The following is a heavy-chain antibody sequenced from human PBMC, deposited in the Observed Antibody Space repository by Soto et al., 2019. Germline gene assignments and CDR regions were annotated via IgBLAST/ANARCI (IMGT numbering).Heavy chain of an antibody. CDR2: IGRNGDST. J-gene: IGHJ6*02. CDR1: GFTFSTYA. V-gene: IGHV3-23*01. Sequence: EVQLLESGGGLVQPGGSLRLSCAASGFTFSTYAMSWVRQAPGKGLEWVSAIGRNGDSTYYADSVKGRSTISRDNSTXTXYXXMPSLSAAATAVYYCAALEGDSSGGTCDGYSAMDVWRQGTTVTVSS. CDR3: AALEGDSSGGTCDGYSAMDV. D-gene: IGHD2-15*01.